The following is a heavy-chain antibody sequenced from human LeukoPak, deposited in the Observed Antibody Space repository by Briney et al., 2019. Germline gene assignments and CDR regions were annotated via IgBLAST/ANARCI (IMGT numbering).Heavy chain of an antibody. CDR3: ARVIASANHL. CDR1: GFTFSSYG. D-gene: IGHD1-14*01. CDR2: IRYDGSNK. Sequence: GALRLSCAASGFTFSSYGMHWVRQAPGKGLEWVAIIRYDGSNKYYADSVKDRFTISRDNAKNSLYLQMNSLRAEDTAVYYCARVIASANHLWGRGTLVTVSS. J-gene: IGHJ2*01. V-gene: IGHV3-30*02.